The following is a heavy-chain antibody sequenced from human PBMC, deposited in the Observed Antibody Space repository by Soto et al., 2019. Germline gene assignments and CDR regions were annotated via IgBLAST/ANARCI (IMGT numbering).Heavy chain of an antibody. D-gene: IGHD1-26*01. CDR2: ISGSGGST. V-gene: IGHV3-23*01. CDR3: AKVWVRSYSTEYYFDY. J-gene: IGHJ4*02. CDR1: GFTFSSYA. Sequence: GGSLRLSCAASGFTFSSYAMSWVRQAPGKGLEWVSAISGSGGSTYYADSVKGRFTISRDNSKNTLYLQMNSLRAEDTAVYYCAKVWVRSYSTEYYFDYWGQGTLVTVSS.